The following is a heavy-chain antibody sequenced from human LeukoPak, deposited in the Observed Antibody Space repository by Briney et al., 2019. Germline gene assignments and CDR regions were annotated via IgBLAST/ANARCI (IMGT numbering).Heavy chain of an antibody. CDR3: ARVPRGYMDV. Sequence: PSETLSLTCAVYGGSFSGYYWSWIRQPPGKGLEWIGEINHSGSTNYNPSLKSRVTISVNTSKNQFSLKLSSVTAADTAVYYCARVPRGYMDVWGKGTTVTVSS. CDR1: GGSFSGYY. CDR2: INHSGST. J-gene: IGHJ6*03. D-gene: IGHD3-10*01. V-gene: IGHV4-34*01.